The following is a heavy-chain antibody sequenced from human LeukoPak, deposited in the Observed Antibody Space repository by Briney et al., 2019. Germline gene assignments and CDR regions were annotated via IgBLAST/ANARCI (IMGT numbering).Heavy chain of an antibody. CDR1: GFTFSSYG. CDR2: ISSSSSYI. Sequence: GRSLRLSCAASGFTFSSYGMNWVRQAPGKGLEWVSSISSSSSYIYYADSVKGRFTISRDNAKNSLYLQMNSLRAEDTAVYYCARGDSSSLYYFDYWGQGTLVTVSS. CDR3: ARGDSSSLYYFDY. D-gene: IGHD6-13*01. J-gene: IGHJ4*02. V-gene: IGHV3-21*01.